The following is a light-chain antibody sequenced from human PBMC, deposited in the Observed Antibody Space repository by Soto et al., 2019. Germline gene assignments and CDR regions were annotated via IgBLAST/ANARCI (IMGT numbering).Light chain of an antibody. CDR3: QQRSNWPPIT. V-gene: IGKV3-11*01. CDR1: QSVSSN. Sequence: EIVMTQSPATLSVSPGERATLSCRASQSVSSNLAWYQQEPGQAPRLLIYGASTRATGIPARFSGSGSGTDFTLTISSLEAEDFAVYYCQQRSNWPPITFGQGTRLEIK. J-gene: IGKJ5*01. CDR2: GAS.